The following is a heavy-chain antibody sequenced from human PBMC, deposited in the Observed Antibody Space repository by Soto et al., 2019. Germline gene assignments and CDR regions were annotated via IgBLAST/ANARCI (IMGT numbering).Heavy chain of an antibody. CDR2: ITRSSTYT. D-gene: IGHD5-12*01. V-gene: IGHV3-11*05. CDR1: GFTFSDYY. Sequence: QVQLVESGGGLVKPGGSLRLSCAASGFTFSDYYMSWIRQAPGKGLEWVSYITRSSTYTNYADSVKGRFTISRDNAKNSLYLQMNSPRAEDTAVYYCARPQGGGYDLNYWGQGTLVTVSS. CDR3: ARPQGGGYDLNY. J-gene: IGHJ4*02.